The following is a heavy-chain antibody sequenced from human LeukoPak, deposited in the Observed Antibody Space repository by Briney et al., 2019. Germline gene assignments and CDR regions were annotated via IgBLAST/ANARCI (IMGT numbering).Heavy chain of an antibody. CDR3: AREGRWLQPHFDY. V-gene: IGHV4-34*01. CDR1: GGSFSGYY. D-gene: IGHD5-24*01. Sequence: KPSETLSLTCVVYGGSFSGYYWSWIRQPPGKGLEWIGDINHSGSTNYNPSLKSRVTISVDTSKNQFSLKLSSVTAADTAVYYCAREGRWLQPHFDYWGQGTLVTVSS. CDR2: INHSGST. J-gene: IGHJ4*02.